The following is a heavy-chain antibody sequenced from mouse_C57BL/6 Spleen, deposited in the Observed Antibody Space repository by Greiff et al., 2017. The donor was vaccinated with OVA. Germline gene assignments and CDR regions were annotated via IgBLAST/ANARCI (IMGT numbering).Heavy chain of an antibody. Sequence: VQLQQSGAELVRPGTSVKVSCKASGYAFTNYLIEWVKQRPGQGLEWIGVINPGSGGTNYNEKFKGKATLTADKSSSTAYMQLSSLTSEDSAVYFCSGTGTYYAMDYWGQGTSVTVSS. CDR2: INPGSGGT. J-gene: IGHJ4*01. CDR1: GYAFTNYL. CDR3: SGTGTYYAMDY. V-gene: IGHV1-54*01. D-gene: IGHD4-1*01.